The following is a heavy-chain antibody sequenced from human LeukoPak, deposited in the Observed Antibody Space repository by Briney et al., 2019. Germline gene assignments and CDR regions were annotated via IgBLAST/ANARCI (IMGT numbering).Heavy chain of an antibody. J-gene: IGHJ3*02. CDR2: ISGSGGST. CDR3: SKQKTAYDILTGYYGDAFDI. V-gene: IGHV3-23*01. D-gene: IGHD3-9*01. Sequence: GRSLRLSCAASGLTFSSHAMSWVRQAPGKGLEWASAISGSGGSTYYADSVKGRFTISRDNSTNTLYLQMNSLRAEDTAVYFFSKQKTAYDILTGYYGDAFDIWGQGTMVTVSS. CDR1: GLTFSSHA.